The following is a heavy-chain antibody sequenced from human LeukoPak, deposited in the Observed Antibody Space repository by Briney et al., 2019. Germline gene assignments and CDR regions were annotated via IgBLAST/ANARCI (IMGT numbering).Heavy chain of an antibody. CDR2: ISWDSGSV. D-gene: IGHD4/OR15-4a*01. CDR1: GFTFDDYA. CDR3: AKDLYGGGPGGACDI. J-gene: IGHJ3*02. V-gene: IGHV3-9*01. Sequence: PGGSLRLSCAASGFTFDDYAMHWVRQLPGKGLEWVSRISWDSGSVHYGDSVKGRFTISRDNAKNSLYLQMNRLRPEDTAFYYCAKDLYGGGPGGACDIWGQGTMVTVSP.